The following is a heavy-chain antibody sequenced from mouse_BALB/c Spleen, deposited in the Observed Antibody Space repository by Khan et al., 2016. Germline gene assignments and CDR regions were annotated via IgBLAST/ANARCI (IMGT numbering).Heavy chain of an antibody. J-gene: IGHJ1*01. CDR1: GFTFNTYA. Sequence: EVELVESGGGLVQPKGSLKLSCAASGFTFNTYAMNWVRQAPGKGLEWVARIRSKGNNYATYYADSVKDRFTISRDDSQSMLYLQMNNLKTEDTAMYYCVRRGMGWYFDVWGAGTTVTVSS. CDR2: IRSKGNNYAT. D-gene: IGHD2-3*01. CDR3: VRRGMGWYFDV. V-gene: IGHV10-1*02.